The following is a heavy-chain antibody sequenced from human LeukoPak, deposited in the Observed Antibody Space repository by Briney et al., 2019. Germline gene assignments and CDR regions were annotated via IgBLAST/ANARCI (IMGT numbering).Heavy chain of an antibody. CDR2: IQHDGSGQ. V-gene: IGHV3-7*01. CDR1: GFTFSSYW. J-gene: IGHJ3*01. Sequence: GRSLRLSCAASGFTFSSYWMSWLRQAPGKGLGWGANIQHDGSGQYYEYSVKGRFTISRDNAEDSLFLQMNSLRAEDTAVYFCARSFLMSFGELLSGGFDVWGQGAMVTVSS. D-gene: IGHD3-10*01. CDR3: ARSFLMSFGELLSGGFDV.